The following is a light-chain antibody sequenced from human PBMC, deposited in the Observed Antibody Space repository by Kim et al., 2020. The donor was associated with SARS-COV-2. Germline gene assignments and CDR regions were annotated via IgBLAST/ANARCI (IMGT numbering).Light chain of an antibody. CDR1: QDIANS. CDR2: AAS. Sequence: ASIGDRVTIPCRASQDIANSLAWYQQKPGKVPQVLIYAASTLQSGVPSRFSGSGSGTEFTLTIGSLQTEDVATYYCQKYNSAPWTFGPGTKVDIK. J-gene: IGKJ1*01. V-gene: IGKV1-27*01. CDR3: QKYNSAPWT.